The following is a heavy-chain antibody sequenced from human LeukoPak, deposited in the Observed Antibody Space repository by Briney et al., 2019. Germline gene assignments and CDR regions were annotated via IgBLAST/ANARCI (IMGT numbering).Heavy chain of an antibody. Sequence: GGSRRLSWTVDGLIFGSYWMGWVRHAQGGGLEWVANIKQDGSEMYYVDSVKGRFTISRDNPKKSLYLQMNSLRAEDTAVYYCAMDSSSAGYYFDYWGQGTLVTVSS. CDR3: AMDSSSAGYYFDY. CDR1: GLIFGSYW. J-gene: IGHJ4*02. CDR2: IKQDGSEM. D-gene: IGHD6-6*01. V-gene: IGHV3-7*04.